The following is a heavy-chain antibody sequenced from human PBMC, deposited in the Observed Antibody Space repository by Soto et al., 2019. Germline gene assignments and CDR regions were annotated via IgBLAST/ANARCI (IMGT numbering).Heavy chain of an antibody. CDR1: GFTFRRYW. CDR2: INVDGSDI. V-gene: IGHV3-74*01. J-gene: IGHJ4*02. Sequence: GGSLRLSCAASGFTFRRYWMSWVRQAPGKGLVWVSRINVDGSDIDYADSVKGRFTFSRDNAKNTLYLQMNSLRAEDTAVYYCVREEYGGSYYFDHWGQGTQVTVSS. CDR3: VREEYGGSYYFDH. D-gene: IGHD3-16*01.